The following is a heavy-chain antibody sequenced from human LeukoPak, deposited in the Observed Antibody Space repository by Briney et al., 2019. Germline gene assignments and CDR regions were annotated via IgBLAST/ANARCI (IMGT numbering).Heavy chain of an antibody. D-gene: IGHD3-16*01. CDR1: GGSFSGYY. J-gene: IGHJ3*01. CDR2: INHSGST. V-gene: IGHV4-34*01. Sequence: RSETLSLTCAVYGGSFSGYYWSWIRQPPGKGLEWIGEINHSGSTNYNPSLKSRVTISVDTSKNQFSLKLSSVTAADTAVYYCARNGFTFGGVHDAFDLWGQGTMVTVSS. CDR3: ARNGFTFGGVHDAFDL.